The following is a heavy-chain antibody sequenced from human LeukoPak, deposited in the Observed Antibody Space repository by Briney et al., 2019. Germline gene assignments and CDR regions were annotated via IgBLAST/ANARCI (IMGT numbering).Heavy chain of an antibody. J-gene: IGHJ4*02. CDR1: GGTFTSYA. V-gene: IGHV1-69*13. Sequence: SVKVSCKASGGTFTSYAISWVRQAPGQGLEWMGGIIPIFGTANYAQKFQGRVTITADESTSTAYMELSSLRSEDTAVYYCASNEHCSSTSCPVDYWGQGTLVTVSS. CDR3: ASNEHCSSTSCPVDY. D-gene: IGHD2-2*01. CDR2: IIPIFGTA.